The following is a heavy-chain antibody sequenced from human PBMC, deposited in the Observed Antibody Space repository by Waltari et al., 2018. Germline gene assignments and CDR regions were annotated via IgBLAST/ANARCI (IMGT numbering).Heavy chain of an antibody. CDR1: GDSITNYY. CDR3: ARSYDFWSGYPLHY. Sequence: QVQLQESGPGLVKPSETQSLICSVSGDSITNYYWSWVRQPPGKGLEWIGYIAYSGSTRYNPSLKSRATISVDTSKKQFSLRLGSVTAADTAIYYCARSYDFWSGYPLHYWGQGTLVTVSS. V-gene: IGHV4-59*01. D-gene: IGHD3-3*01. CDR2: IAYSGST. J-gene: IGHJ4*02.